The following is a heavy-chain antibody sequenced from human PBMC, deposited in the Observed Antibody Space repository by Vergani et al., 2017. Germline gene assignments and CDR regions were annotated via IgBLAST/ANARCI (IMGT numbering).Heavy chain of an antibody. Sequence: QVQLVQSGAEVKKPGASVKVSCKASGYTFTSDEINWVQQATGQGLEWMGWMNPISGNTGYAQNLQGRLTITRDTSVNTAYMELSSLTSEDMAVYYCVRARRTCTYDHCPRYYYDLWGQGTLVTVSS. CDR3: VRARRTCTYDHCPRYYYDL. J-gene: IGHJ4*02. D-gene: IGHD2-8*01. V-gene: IGHV1-8*03. CDR1: GYTFTSDE. CDR2: MNPISGNT.